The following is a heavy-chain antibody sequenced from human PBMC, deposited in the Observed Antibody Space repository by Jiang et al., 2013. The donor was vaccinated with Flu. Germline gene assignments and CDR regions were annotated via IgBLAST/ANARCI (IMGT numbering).Heavy chain of an antibody. Sequence: SISSSSYYWGWIRQPPGKGLEWIGSIYYSGSTYYNPSLKSRVTISVDTSKNQFSLKLSSVTAADTAVYYCARLDGGSYAPYYYMDVWGKGTTVTVSS. CDR3: ARLDGGSYAPYYYMDV. V-gene: IGHV4-39*01. CDR2: IYYSGST. J-gene: IGHJ6*03. D-gene: IGHD1-26*01. CDR1: SISSSSYY.